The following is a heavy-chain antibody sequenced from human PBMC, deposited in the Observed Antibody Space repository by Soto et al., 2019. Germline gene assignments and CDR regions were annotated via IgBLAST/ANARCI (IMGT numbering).Heavy chain of an antibody. D-gene: IGHD2-2*01. CDR1: GGCISSGGYY. J-gene: IGHJ4*02. V-gene: IGHV4-31*02. CDR2: IYYSGST. Sequence: PSETLSLTCTVSGGCISSGGYYGSWIRQHPGKGLEWIGYIYYSGSTYYNPSLKSRVTISVDTSKNQFSLKLSSVTAADTAVYNCARSSTSANYFDYWGQGPLVTVSS. CDR3: ARSSTSANYFDY.